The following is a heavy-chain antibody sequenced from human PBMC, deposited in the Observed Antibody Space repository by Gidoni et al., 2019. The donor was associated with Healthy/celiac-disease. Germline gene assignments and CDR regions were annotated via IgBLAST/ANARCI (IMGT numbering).Heavy chain of an antibody. D-gene: IGHD6-13*01. J-gene: IGHJ4*02. V-gene: IGHV3-48*02. CDR3: ARDRIRIAAAGTFFDY. CDR1: DFTFISYS. CDR2: IRSSSSTI. Sequence: EVQLVSSGGGLVQPGGSLRLSCAASDFTFISYSMNWFRQAPGKGLEWVSYIRSSSSTIYYADSVKGRFTISRDNAKNSLYLQMNSLRDEDTAVYYCARDRIRIAAAGTFFDYWGQGTLVTVSS.